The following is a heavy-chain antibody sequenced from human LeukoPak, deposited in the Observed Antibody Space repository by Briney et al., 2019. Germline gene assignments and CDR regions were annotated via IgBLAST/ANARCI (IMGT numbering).Heavy chain of an antibody. J-gene: IGHJ5*02. CDR2: IYYSGST. D-gene: IGHD6-13*01. CDR3: ERISVGAAGNNWFDP. Sequence: PSETLSLTCTVSGGSISSSSYYWGWIRQPPGEGLEWIGSIYYSGSTYYNPSLKSRVTISVDTSKNQFSLKLSSVTAADTAVYYCERISVGAAGNNWFDPWGQGTLVTVSS. CDR1: GGSISSSSYY. V-gene: IGHV4-39*01.